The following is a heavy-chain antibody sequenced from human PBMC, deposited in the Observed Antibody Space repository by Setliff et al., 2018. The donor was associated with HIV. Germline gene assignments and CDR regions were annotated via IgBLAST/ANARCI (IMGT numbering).Heavy chain of an antibody. V-gene: IGHV4-34*01. CDR3: ARLEDQLGPGWFAP. CDR1: GGSFSGYY. J-gene: IGHJ5*02. CDR2: INHSGST. D-gene: IGHD1-1*01. Sequence: SETLSLTCAVYGGSFSGYYWSWIRQPPGKGLEWIGEINHSGSTNYNPSLKSRVTISVDTSKNQFSLKLSSVTAADTAVYYCARLEDQLGPGWFAPWGQGTLVTVSS.